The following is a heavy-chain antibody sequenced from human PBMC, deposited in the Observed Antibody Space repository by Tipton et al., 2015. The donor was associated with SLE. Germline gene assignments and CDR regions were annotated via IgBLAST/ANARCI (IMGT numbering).Heavy chain of an antibody. CDR1: GGSISSYY. CDR3: ARDADYSKVLDY. CDR2: IYYSGST. Sequence: TLSLTCTVSGGSISSYYWSWIRQPPGKGLEWIGYIYYSGSTNYNPSLKSRVTISVDTSKNQFSLKLSSVTAADTAVYYCARDADYSKVLDYWGQGTLVTVSS. V-gene: IGHV4-59*12. J-gene: IGHJ4*02. D-gene: IGHD4-11*01.